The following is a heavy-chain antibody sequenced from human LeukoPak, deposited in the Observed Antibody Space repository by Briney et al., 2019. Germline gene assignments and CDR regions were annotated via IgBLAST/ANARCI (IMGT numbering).Heavy chain of an antibody. CDR2: ISSSSSNI. CDR3: AREVYYGSGRRFDL. Sequence: GGSLGLSCGASGFTFSSYSMNWVRQAPGKGLEGVYSISSSSSNIYYADSVKGRFTISRDNGRNSLHLQMNSLRAEDTAVYYCAREVYYGSGRRFDLWGQGTLVTVSS. V-gene: IGHV3-21*01. J-gene: IGHJ4*02. D-gene: IGHD3-10*01. CDR1: GFTFSSYS.